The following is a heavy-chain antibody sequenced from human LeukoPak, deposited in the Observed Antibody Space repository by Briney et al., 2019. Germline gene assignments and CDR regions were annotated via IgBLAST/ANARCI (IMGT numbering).Heavy chain of an antibody. CDR2: IRYDGSNK. Sequence: GGSLRLSCAASGFTFSSYGMHWVRQAPGKGLEWMTFIRYDGSNKYYADSVKGRFTISRDNSKNTLYPQMNSLRAEDTAAYYCAKDFLRITMIVVVIPTFFDYWGQGTLVTVSS. V-gene: IGHV3-30*02. CDR3: AKDFLRITMIVVVIPTFFDY. CDR1: GFTFSSYG. D-gene: IGHD3-22*01. J-gene: IGHJ4*02.